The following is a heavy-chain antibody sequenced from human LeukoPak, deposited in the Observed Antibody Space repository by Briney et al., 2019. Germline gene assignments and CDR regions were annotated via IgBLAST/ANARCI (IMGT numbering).Heavy chain of an antibody. V-gene: IGHV1-18*01. CDR1: GYTFTSYG. CDR2: ISAYNGNT. Sequence: ASVKVSCKASGYTFTSYGISWVRQAPGQGLEWMGWISAYNGNTNYAQKLQGRVTMTTDTSTSTAYMELRSLRSDDTAVYYRAKDFLSGSSGSPSYPDYWGQGTLVTVSS. J-gene: IGHJ4*02. D-gene: IGHD3-22*01. CDR3: AKDFLSGSSGSPSYPDY.